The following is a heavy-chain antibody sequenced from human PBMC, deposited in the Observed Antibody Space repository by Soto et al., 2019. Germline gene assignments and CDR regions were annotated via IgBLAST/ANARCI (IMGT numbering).Heavy chain of an antibody. V-gene: IGHV1-3*01. CDR1: GYTFTSYA. Sequence: QVQLVQSGAEVKKPGASVKVSCKASGYTFTSYAMHWVRQAPGQRLEWMGWINAGNGNTKYSQKFQGRVTITRDTSASTAYMELSSLRSEDTAVYYCARSITMVRGVINWFDPWDQGTLVTVSS. CDR2: INAGNGNT. CDR3: ARSITMVRGVINWFDP. J-gene: IGHJ5*02. D-gene: IGHD3-10*01.